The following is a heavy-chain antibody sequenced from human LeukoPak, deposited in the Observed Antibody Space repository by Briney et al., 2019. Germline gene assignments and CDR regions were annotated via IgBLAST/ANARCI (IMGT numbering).Heavy chain of an antibody. J-gene: IGHJ4*02. CDR2: IKETGSEK. CDR3: AREGVPYVPGGDY. CDR1: GLTFSSYW. D-gene: IGHD3-10*02. V-gene: IGHV3-7*01. Sequence: GGSPRLSCAASGLTFSSYWMSWVRQAPGKGLEWVANIKETGSEKNYLDSVKGRFTISRDNAKNSLYLQMDSLRAEDTALYYCAREGVPYVPGGDYWGQGTLVTVSS.